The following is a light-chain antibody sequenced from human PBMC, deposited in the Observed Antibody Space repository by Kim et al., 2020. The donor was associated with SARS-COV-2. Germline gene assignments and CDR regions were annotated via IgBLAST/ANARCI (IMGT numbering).Light chain of an antibody. V-gene: IGKV3-15*01. CDR3: QQYNNWPLT. CDR2: GAS. J-gene: IGKJ4*01. CDR1: QSIGRN. Sequence: VAPGERANLSCRASQSIGRNLAGYQQKPGQVPRLPIYGASTRATGIPARFSGSASGTDFTLTISSLQSEDFAIYYCQQYNNWPLTFGGGTKVDIK.